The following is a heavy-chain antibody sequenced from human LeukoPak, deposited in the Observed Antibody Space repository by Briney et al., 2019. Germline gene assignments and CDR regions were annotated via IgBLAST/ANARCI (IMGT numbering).Heavy chain of an antibody. CDR1: GFTFDDYG. CDR2: MTGPADTT. V-gene: IGHV3-23*01. Sequence: PGGSLRLSCAASGFTFDDYGMSWVRQAPGKGPEWLSAMTGPADTTYYAESVEGRFTISRDYSKSMVYLQMNSLRVEDTAIYYCAKGAEIDHWGQGTLVTVSS. CDR3: AKGAEIDH. J-gene: IGHJ4*02.